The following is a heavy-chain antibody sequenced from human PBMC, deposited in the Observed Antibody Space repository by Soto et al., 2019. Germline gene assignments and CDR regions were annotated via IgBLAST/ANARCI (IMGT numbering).Heavy chain of an antibody. CDR3: AKDRGWAPPLPSNYYYGMDV. J-gene: IGHJ6*02. V-gene: IGHV3-33*06. Sequence: GGSLRLSCAASGFTFSSYGMHWVRQAPGKGLEWVAVIWYDGSNKYYADSVKGRFTISRDNSKNTLYLQMNSLRAEDTAVYYCAKDRGWAPPLPSNYYYGMDVWGQGTTVTVSS. CDR2: IWYDGSNK. CDR1: GFTFSSYG. D-gene: IGHD3-16*01.